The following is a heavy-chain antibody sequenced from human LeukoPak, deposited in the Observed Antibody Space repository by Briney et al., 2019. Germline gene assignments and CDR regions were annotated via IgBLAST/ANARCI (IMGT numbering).Heavy chain of an antibody. Sequence: ASVKVSCKASGYTFTSYGISWVRQAPGQGLEWMGWINTNTGNPTYAQGFTGRFVFSLDTSVSTAYLQISSLKAEDTAVYYCARVTRAAAGAYYFDYWGQGTLVTVSS. CDR2: INTNTGNP. J-gene: IGHJ4*02. CDR1: GYTFTSYG. D-gene: IGHD6-13*01. CDR3: ARVTRAAAGAYYFDY. V-gene: IGHV7-4-1*02.